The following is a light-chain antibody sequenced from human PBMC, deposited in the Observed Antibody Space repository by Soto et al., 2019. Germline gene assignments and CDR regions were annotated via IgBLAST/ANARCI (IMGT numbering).Light chain of an antibody. CDR1: SSNIGAGYD. J-gene: IGLJ1*01. V-gene: IGLV1-40*01. Sequence: QSVLTQPHSVSGAPGPRGTISCTGSSSNIGAGYDVHWYQQLPGTAPKLLIYGNSNRPSGVPDRFSGSKSGTSASLSITGLQAEDEADYYRQSYDSSLSGSKVFGTGTK. CDR2: GNS. CDR3: QSYDSSLSGSKV.